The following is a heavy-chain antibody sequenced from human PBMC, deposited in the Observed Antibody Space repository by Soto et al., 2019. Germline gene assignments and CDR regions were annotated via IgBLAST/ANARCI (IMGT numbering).Heavy chain of an antibody. J-gene: IGHJ6*02. CDR2: IYTSGST. D-gene: IGHD1-26*01. Sequence: SETLSLTCTVSGGSISSYYWSWIRQPAGKGLEWIGRIYTSGSTNYNPSLKSRVTMSVDTSKNQFSLKLSSVTAADTAVYYCAGDDYRRELLSEGGMDVWGQGTTVSVSS. CDR3: AGDDYRRELLSEGGMDV. CDR1: GGSISSYY. V-gene: IGHV4-4*07.